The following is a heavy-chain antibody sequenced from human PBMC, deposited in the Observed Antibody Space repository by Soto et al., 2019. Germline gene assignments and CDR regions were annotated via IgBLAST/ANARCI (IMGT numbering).Heavy chain of an antibody. CDR1: GFTFSSQA. V-gene: IGHV3-23*01. D-gene: IGHD2-21*02. CDR3: AKGADYCCGGYCYSPLDV. J-gene: IGHJ6*02. Sequence: EVQLLESGGGLVQPGGSLRLSCAASGFTFSSQAMSWVRQAPGKGLEWVSSISLSGGSTYYADSVKGRFTISRDNSRRTLYLQMNSLRAEDTAVYYCAKGADYCCGGYCYSPLDVWGQGTTVTVSS. CDR2: ISLSGGST.